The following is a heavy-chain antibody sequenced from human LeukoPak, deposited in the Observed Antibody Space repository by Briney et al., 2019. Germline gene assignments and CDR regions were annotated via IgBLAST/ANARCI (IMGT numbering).Heavy chain of an antibody. D-gene: IGHD6-19*01. J-gene: IGHJ4*02. CDR2: IKQDGNDK. CDR1: GFTFSSYW. Sequence: GGSLRLSCAASGFTFSSYWMNWVRQAPGKGLEWVAYIKQDGNDKYYVDSVKGRFTISRDNAKNSLYLEMNSLRADDTAVYYCARDRDSSGWYEGFDYWGQGTLVTVSS. CDR3: ARDRDSSGWYEGFDY. V-gene: IGHV3-7*01.